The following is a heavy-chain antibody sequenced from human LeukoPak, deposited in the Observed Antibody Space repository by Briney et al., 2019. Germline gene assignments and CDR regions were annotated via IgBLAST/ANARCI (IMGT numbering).Heavy chain of an antibody. CDR3: ARIYSPRTTLYYYGMDV. D-gene: IGHD4-11*01. V-gene: IGHV3-21*01. J-gene: IGHJ6*02. CDR2: ISSSSSYI. Sequence: SGGSLRLSCAASGFTFSSYSMNWVRQAPGKGLEWVSSISSSSSYIYYADSVKGRFTISRDNAKNSLYLQMNSLRAEDTAVYYCARIYSPRTTLYYYGMDVWGQGTTVTVSS. CDR1: GFTFSSYS.